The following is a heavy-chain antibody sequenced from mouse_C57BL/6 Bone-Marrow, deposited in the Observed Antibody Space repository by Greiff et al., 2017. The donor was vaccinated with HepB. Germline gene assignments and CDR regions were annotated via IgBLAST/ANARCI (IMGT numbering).Heavy chain of an antibody. D-gene: IGHD1-1*01. CDR1: GFTFTDYY. CDR2: IRNKANGYTT. CDR3: ARSTVVAPYWYFDV. Sequence: EVHLVESGGGLVQPGGSLSLSCAASGFTFTDYYMSWVRQPPGKALEWLGFIRNKANGYTTEYSASVKGRFTISRDNSQSILYLQMNALRAEDSATYYCARSTVVAPYWYFDVWGTGTTVTVSS. V-gene: IGHV7-3*01. J-gene: IGHJ1*03.